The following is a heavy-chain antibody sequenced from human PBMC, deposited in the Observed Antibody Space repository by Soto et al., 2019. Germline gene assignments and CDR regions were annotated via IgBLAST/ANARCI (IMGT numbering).Heavy chain of an antibody. CDR2: ISYDGSNK. Sequence: QLLLVESGGGVVQPGRSLRLSCAASGFTFTSYGMHWVRQAPGKGLEWVAVISYDGSNKYFADSVQGRSIISRDNSKDMVYLEMNSLRTEDTAVYYCVKALSSSWPYYGMDVWGQGTTVTVSS. V-gene: IGHV3-30*18. CDR1: GFTFTSYG. CDR3: VKALSSSWPYYGMDV. J-gene: IGHJ6*02. D-gene: IGHD6-13*01.